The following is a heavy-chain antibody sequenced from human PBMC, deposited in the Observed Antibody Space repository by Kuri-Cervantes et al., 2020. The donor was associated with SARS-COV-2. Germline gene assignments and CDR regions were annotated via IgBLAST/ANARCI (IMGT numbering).Heavy chain of an antibody. V-gene: IGHV1-24*01. CDR2: FDPEDGET. D-gene: IGHD4-11*01. J-gene: IGHJ5*02. Sequence: ASVKVSCKVSGYTLTELSMHWVRQAPGKGLEWMGGFDPEDGETIYAQKFQGRVTMTEDTSTDTAYMELSSLRSEDTAMYYCATASPMTTVTNNWFDPWGQGTLVTVSS. CDR1: GYTLTELS. CDR3: ATASPMTTVTNNWFDP.